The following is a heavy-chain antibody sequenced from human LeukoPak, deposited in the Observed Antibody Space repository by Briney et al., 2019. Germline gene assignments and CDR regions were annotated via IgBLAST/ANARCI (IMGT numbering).Heavy chain of an antibody. D-gene: IGHD3-16*01. Sequence: SETLSLTCTVSGGSISSGGYYWSWIRQHPGKGLEWIGYIYYSGSTYYNPSLKSRVTISVDTSKNQFSLKLSSMTAADTAVYFCARATDDEFYLYYGMDVWGQGTTVTVSS. CDR3: ARATDDEFYLYYGMDV. V-gene: IGHV4-31*03. CDR1: GGSISSGGYY. J-gene: IGHJ6*02. CDR2: IYYSGST.